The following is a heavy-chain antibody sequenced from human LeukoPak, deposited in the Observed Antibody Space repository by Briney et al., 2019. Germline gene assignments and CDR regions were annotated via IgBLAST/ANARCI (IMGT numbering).Heavy chain of an antibody. D-gene: IGHD1-26*01. CDR2: IRGTGDST. CDR1: GFTFTSIA. CDR3: ARIGEQESFDF. J-gene: IGHJ3*01. V-gene: IGHV3-23*01. Sequence: PGGSLRLSCAASGFTFTSIAMTWVRQAPGKGLEWVSTIRGTGDSTHYADSVKGRFIIPRDKSKNMLYLQMNGLRAEDTAIYYCARIGEQESFDFWGQGTMVTVSS.